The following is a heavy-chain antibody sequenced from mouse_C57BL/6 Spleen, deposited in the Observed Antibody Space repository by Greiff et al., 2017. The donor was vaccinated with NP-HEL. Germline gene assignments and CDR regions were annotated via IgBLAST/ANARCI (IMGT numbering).Heavy chain of an antibody. V-gene: IGHV1-53*01. CDR3: ARPIPYGSSSYYYAMDY. CDR1: GYTFTSYW. J-gene: IGHJ4*01. CDR2: INPSNGGT. Sequence: VQLQQSGTELVKPGASVKLSCKASGYTFTSYWMHWVKQRPGQGLEWIGNINPSNGGTNYNEKFKSKATLTVDKSSSTAYMQHSSLTSEDSAVYYCARPIPYGSSSYYYAMDYWGQGTSVTVSS. D-gene: IGHD1-1*01.